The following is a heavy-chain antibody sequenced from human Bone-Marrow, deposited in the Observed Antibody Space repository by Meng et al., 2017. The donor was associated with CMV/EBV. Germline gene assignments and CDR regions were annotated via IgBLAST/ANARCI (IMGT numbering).Heavy chain of an antibody. CDR3: ARNTEDDQRLTFDY. Sequence: GESLKISCAASGFTFSTYAMNWVRQAPGKGLEWIAHIRSSSDTIYYADSVKGRFTISRDNAKNSLYLQMNSLRDEVTAVYYCARNTEDDQRLTFDYWGQETLVTVSS. CDR1: GFTFSTYA. V-gene: IGHV3-48*02. D-gene: IGHD6-25*01. CDR2: IRSSSDTI. J-gene: IGHJ4*02.